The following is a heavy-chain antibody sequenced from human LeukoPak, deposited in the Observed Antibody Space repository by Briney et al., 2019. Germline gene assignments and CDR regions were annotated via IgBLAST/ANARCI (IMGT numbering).Heavy chain of an antibody. D-gene: IGHD6-19*01. J-gene: IGHJ5*02. CDR2: ISGSGGST. Sequence: SGGSLRLSCAASGFTFSSYSMNWVRQAPGKGLEWVSAISGSGGSTYYADSVKGRFTISRDNSKNTLYLQMNSLRAEDTAVYYCAKDHGIAVAGTDLGRWGQGTLVTVSS. V-gene: IGHV3-23*01. CDR1: GFTFSSYS. CDR3: AKDHGIAVAGTDLGR.